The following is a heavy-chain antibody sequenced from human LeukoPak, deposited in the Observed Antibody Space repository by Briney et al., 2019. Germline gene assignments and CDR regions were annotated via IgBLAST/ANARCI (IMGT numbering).Heavy chain of an antibody. D-gene: IGHD4-23*01. J-gene: IGHJ4*02. Sequence: VGSLRLSCAASGFTFSSYWMSWVRQAPGKGLEWVANIKQDGSEKYYVDSVKGRFTISRDNAKNSLYLQINSLRAEDTAVYYCARTRWAYAYCFDYWGQGTLVTVSS. CDR2: IKQDGSEK. CDR1: GFTFSSYW. V-gene: IGHV3-7*01. CDR3: ARTRWAYAYCFDY.